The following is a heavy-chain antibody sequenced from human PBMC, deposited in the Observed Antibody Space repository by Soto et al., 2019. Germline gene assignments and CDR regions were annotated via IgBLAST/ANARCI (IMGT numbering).Heavy chain of an antibody. V-gene: IGHV1-3*01. Sequence: QVQLVQSGAEVKKPGASVKVSCKASGYTFTSYAMHWVRQAPGQRLEWMGWINAGNGNTKYSQKFQGRVTITRDTSASTAYMELSSLRSEDTAVYYCARVFGXXVAPWELAVPDAFDIWGQGTMVTVSS. J-gene: IGHJ3*02. D-gene: IGHD1-26*01. CDR3: ARVFGXXVAPWELAVPDAFDI. CDR1: GYTFTSYA. CDR2: INAGNGNT.